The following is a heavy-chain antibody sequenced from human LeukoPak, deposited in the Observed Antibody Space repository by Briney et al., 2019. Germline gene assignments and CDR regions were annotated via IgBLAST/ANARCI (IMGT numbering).Heavy chain of an antibody. J-gene: IGHJ4*02. Sequence: PGGSLRLSCAASGFTFSNYWMSWVRQAPGKGLEWVADIKQDGSAKYYMDSVKGRFTISRDSAKNSLYLQMNSLRAEDTAVYYCARIGSRDGYTVDFWGQGTLVTVSS. D-gene: IGHD5-24*01. CDR3: ARIGSRDGYTVDF. V-gene: IGHV3-7*01. CDR2: IKQDGSAK. CDR1: GFTFSNYW.